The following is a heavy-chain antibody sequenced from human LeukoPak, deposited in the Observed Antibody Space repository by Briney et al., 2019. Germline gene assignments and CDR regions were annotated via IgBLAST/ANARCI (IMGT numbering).Heavy chain of an antibody. D-gene: IGHD1-20*01. CDR2: ISISGSKI. V-gene: IGHV3-48*04. Sequence: PGGSLRLSCAASGFTFSSYSMSWLRRAPGKGLEWVSYISISGSKIHYADTVKGRFTISRDNAMKSLFLQINSLRGDDTAVYYCARGNWYVDLWGQGTLVSVSS. CDR1: GFTFSSYS. J-gene: IGHJ5*02. CDR3: ARGNWYVDL.